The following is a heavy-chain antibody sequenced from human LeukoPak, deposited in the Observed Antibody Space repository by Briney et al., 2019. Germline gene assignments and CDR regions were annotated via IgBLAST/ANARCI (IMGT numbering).Heavy chain of an antibody. CDR3: ARDRGVRGP. J-gene: IGHJ4*02. CDR2: ISSSSSTI. D-gene: IGHD3-10*01. Sequence: GGSPRLSCAASGFTFSSYSMNWVRQAPGKGLEWVSYISSSSSTIYYADSVKGRFTISRDNAKNSLYLQMSSLRAEDTAVYYCARDRGVRGPWGQGTLVTVSS. CDR1: GFTFSSYS. V-gene: IGHV3-48*01.